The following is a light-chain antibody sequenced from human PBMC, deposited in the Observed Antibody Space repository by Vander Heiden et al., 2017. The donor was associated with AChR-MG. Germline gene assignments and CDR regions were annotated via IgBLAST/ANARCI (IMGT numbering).Light chain of an antibody. CDR1: SSDVGSYNR. V-gene: IGLV2-18*02. CDR3: SSYTSSSTGV. Sequence: QSALTQPPSVPGSPGQSVTISCTGTSSDVGSYNRVSWYQQPPGTAPKLMIYEVSNRPSGVPDRFSGSKSGNTASLTISGLQAEDEADYYCSSYTSSSTGVFGGGTKLTVL. CDR2: EVS. J-gene: IGLJ2*01.